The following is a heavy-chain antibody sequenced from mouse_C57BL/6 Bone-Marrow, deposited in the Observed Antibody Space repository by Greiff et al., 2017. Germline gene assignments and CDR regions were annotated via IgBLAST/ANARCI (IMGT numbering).Heavy chain of an antibody. CDR2: ISSGGSYT. Sequence: EVHLVESGGDLVKPGGSLKLSCAASGFTFRSYGMSWVRQTPDKRLEWVATISSGGSYTYYPDSVKGRFTISRCTAKNTLYLQMSSLKSEDTAMYYCGRQGYYYGCDWYFDVWGTGTTVTVSS. CDR1: GFTFRSYG. J-gene: IGHJ1*03. D-gene: IGHD1-1*01. V-gene: IGHV5-6*01. CDR3: GRQGYYYGCDWYFDV.